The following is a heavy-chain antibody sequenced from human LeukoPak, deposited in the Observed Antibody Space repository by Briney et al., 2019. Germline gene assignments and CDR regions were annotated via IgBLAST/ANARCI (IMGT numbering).Heavy chain of an antibody. Sequence: VASVKVSCKASGFTFTSSAMQWVRQARGQRLEWIGWVSAYNGNTNYAQKLQGRVTMTTDTSTSTAYMELRSLRSDDTAVYYCARGPGYSSSWSIYWGQGTLVTVSS. CDR2: VSAYNGNT. V-gene: IGHV1-18*01. CDR1: GFTFTSSA. D-gene: IGHD6-13*01. CDR3: ARGPGYSSSWSIY. J-gene: IGHJ4*02.